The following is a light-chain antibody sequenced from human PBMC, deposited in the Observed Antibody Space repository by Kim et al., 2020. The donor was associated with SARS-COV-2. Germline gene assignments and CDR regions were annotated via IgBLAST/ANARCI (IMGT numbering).Light chain of an antibody. CDR2: GAS. CDR3: QHYATFRWT. CDR1: QSVSSNQ. Sequence: APGKRVTLSCRASQSVSSNQLAWYQQKPGQAPGLLIYGASSRATGIPDRFTGSGSGTDFTLTISRLEPEDFAVYYCQHYATFRWTFGQGTKVDIK. J-gene: IGKJ1*01. V-gene: IGKV3-20*01.